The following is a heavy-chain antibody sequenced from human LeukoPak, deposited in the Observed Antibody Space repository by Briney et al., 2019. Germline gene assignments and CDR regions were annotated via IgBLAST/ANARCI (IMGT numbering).Heavy chain of an antibody. Sequence: SETLSLTCSVSGASISRNTYYWGWIRQSPGKGLEWIGTYYYTGSTYYNPSLKSRITISVDTSKNHFSLKLSSVTAADTAVYYCARANYYDSSGYYYNAFDIWGQGTMVTVSS. CDR1: GASISRNTYY. CDR2: YYYTGST. D-gene: IGHD3-22*01. J-gene: IGHJ3*02. V-gene: IGHV4-39*02. CDR3: ARANYYDSSGYYYNAFDI.